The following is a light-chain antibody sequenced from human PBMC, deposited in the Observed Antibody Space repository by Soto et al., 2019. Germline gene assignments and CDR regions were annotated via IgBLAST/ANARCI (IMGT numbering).Light chain of an antibody. CDR2: DVS. V-gene: IGLV2-14*01. Sequence: QSVLTQPASVSGSPGQSITISCTGTNSDVGGYNYVSWYQQHPGKAPKLTIYDVSNRPSGVSNRFSGSKSGNTASLTISGLQAEDEADYYCSSYTSSITVVFGGGTKVTVL. CDR1: NSDVGGYNY. J-gene: IGLJ2*01. CDR3: SSYTSSITVV.